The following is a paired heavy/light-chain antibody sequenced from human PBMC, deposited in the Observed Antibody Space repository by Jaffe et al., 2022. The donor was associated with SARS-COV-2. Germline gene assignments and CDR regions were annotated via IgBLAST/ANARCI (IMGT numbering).Light chain of an antibody. CDR3: QQYGISPET. CDR2: GAS. J-gene: IGKJ2*01. V-gene: IGKV3-20*01. CDR1: QYVSTSY. Sequence: EIVLTQSPGTLSLSPGESATLSCRASQYVSTSYLHWYQQKPGQAPRLLIYGASNRATGVPDRFSGSGSGTDFILTISGLEAEDFAVYYCQQYGISPETFGQGTKLEIK.
Heavy chain of an antibody. CDR2: ISTFNGDT. CDR1: GYTFSNYR. V-gene: IGHV1-18*01. J-gene: IGHJ6*02. Sequence: QVQLVQSGAEVKKPGASVKVSCKAFGYTFSNYRINWVRQAPGQGLEWMGWISTFNGDTKYAQKVQGRVTLTTDSSTSTAYMELRSLRSDDTAVYYCARGGRGLRPGEFFYFYGLDVWGQGTTVTVSS. CDR3: ARGGRGLRPGEFFYFYGLDV. D-gene: IGHD3-16*01.